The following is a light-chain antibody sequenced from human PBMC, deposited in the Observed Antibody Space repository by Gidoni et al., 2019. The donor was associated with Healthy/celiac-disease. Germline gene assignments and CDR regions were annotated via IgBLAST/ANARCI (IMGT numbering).Light chain of an antibody. CDR1: QSISSY. CDR3: QQSYSTLWT. V-gene: IGKV1-39*01. Sequence: DIQMTQSPSPLSASVGDRVTITCRASQSISSYLNWYQQKPGKAPKLLIYAAPSLQSGVPSRFSGSGSGTDFTLTISSLQPEDFATYYCQQSYSTLWTFGQGTKVEIK. J-gene: IGKJ1*01. CDR2: AAP.